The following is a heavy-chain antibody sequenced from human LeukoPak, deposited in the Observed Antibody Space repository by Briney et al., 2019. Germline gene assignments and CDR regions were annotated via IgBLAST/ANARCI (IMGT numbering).Heavy chain of an antibody. CDR3: ARQGDYGDYVHY. J-gene: IGHJ4*02. V-gene: IGHV4-59*01. CDR1: GGSISSYY. D-gene: IGHD4-17*01. CDR2: IYYSGST. Sequence: PSETLSLTCTVSGGSISSYYWSWIRQPPGEGLEWIGYIYYSGSTNYNPSLKSRVTISVDTSKNQFSLKLSSVTAADTAVYYCARQGDYGDYVHYWGQGTLVTVSS.